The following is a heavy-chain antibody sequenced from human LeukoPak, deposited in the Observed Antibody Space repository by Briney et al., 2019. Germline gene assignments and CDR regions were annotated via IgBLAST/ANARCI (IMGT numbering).Heavy chain of an antibody. CDR3: ARGPVDHSVGYFDL. CDR1: GYTFTSYG. V-gene: IGHV1-18*01. D-gene: IGHD5-12*01. CDR2: ISAYNGNT. J-gene: IGHJ2*01. Sequence: ASVKVSCKASGYTFTSYGISWVRQAPGQGLEWMGRISAYNGNTNYAQKLQGRVTMTTDTSTSTAYMELRSLRSEDTAVYYCARGPVDHSVGYFDLWGRGTLVTVSS.